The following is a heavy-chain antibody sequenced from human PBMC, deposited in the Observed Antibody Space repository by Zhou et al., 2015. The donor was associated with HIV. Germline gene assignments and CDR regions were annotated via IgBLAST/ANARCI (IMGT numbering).Heavy chain of an antibody. CDR3: AVGAYCGGDCYPYYYYGMDV. V-gene: IGHV1-69*06. J-gene: IGHJ6*02. CDR1: GGTFSNYA. Sequence: QVLLVQSGAEVKKPGSSVKVSCEASGGTFSNYAVSWVRQAPGQGLEWMGGIIPIFGTANYAQKFQGRVTITADKSTSTAYMELSSLRSEDTAVYYCAVGAYCGGDCYPYYYYGMDVWGQGTTVTVSS. CDR2: IIPIFGTA. D-gene: IGHD2-21*02.